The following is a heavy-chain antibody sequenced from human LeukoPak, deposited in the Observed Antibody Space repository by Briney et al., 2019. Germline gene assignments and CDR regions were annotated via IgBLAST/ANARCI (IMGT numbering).Heavy chain of an antibody. CDR3: ANCRAPYYFDY. J-gene: IGHJ4*02. CDR2: VYYTGNT. Sequence: SETLSLTCTVSGDSIRSHYWSWLRQPPGKGLQWIGYVYYTGNTNSNPSLKSRVTISVDTSKNQFSLKLSSVTAADTAVYYCANCRAPYYFDYWGQGTLVTVSS. V-gene: IGHV4-59*11. D-gene: IGHD2-15*01. CDR1: GDSIRSHY.